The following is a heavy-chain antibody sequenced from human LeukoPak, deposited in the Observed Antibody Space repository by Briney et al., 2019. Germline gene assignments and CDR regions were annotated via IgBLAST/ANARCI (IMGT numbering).Heavy chain of an antibody. CDR1: GYSIISGFY. CDR2: IYHGWST. V-gene: IGHV4-38-2*01. J-gene: IGHJ4*02. Sequence: SETLSLTCGVSGYSIISGFYWGWIRQPPGKGLEWIGSIYHGWSTYYNPSLKSRVTISVDTSKNQFSLKLNSVTAADTAVYYCARTTDDYSGSYYFDYWGQGTLVTVSS. D-gene: IGHD1-26*01. CDR3: ARTTDDYSGSYYFDY.